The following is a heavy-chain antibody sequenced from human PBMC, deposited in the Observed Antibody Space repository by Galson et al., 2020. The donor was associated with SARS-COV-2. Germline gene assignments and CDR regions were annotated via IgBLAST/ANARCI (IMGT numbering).Heavy chain of an antibody. V-gene: IGHV4-30-2*01. D-gene: IGHD4-17*01. J-gene: IGHJ3*02. CDR1: GTSISSGSYS. CDR3: ARLHYGEYAPEAFDI. CDR2: ISHSGGT. Sequence: TLSLTCAVAGTSISSGSYSWNWIRQPPGKGLEWLGYISHSGGTYYNPSLKSRVTISGDRSKTQFSLRLSSVTAADTAVYYCARLHYGEYAPEAFDIWGPGTRVTVAS.